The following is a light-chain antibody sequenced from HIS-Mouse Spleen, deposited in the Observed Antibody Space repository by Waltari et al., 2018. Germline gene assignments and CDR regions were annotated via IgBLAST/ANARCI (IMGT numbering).Light chain of an antibody. CDR1: SPNIGSNY. J-gene: IGLJ3*02. CDR3: AAWDDSLSGRV. V-gene: IGLV1-47*01. CDR2: RNN. Sequence: QSVLTQPPSASGTPGQRVTISCSGSSPNIGSNYVYWYQQLPGTAPKLLIYRNNRRPSGVPDRFSGSKPGTSASLAISGLRSEDEADYYCAAWDDSLSGRVFGGGTKLTVL.